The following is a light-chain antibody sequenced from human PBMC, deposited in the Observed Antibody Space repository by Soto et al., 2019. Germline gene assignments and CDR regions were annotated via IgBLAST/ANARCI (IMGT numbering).Light chain of an antibody. CDR1: SSDVGGYKY. Sequence: QSALTQPASVSGSPGQSITISCTGTSSDVGGYKYVSWYQQHPGKAPKLMIYEVSNRPSGVSNRFSGSGSGNTASLTISGLQAEDEADYYCSSYTSSSTLGVFGGGTKLTVL. CDR3: SSYTSSSTLGV. J-gene: IGLJ3*02. CDR2: EVS. V-gene: IGLV2-14*01.